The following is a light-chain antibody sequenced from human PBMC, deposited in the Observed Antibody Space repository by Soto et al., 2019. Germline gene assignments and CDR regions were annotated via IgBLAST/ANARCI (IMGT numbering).Light chain of an antibody. J-gene: IGLJ1*01. V-gene: IGLV2-18*02. CDR1: SSDVGSYNR. CDR3: SSYTSSSTYV. CDR2: EVS. Sequence: QSALTQPPSVSGSPGQSVTISCTGTSSDVGSYNRVSWYQQPPGTAPKLMIYEVSDRPSGVPDRFSGSKSGNTASLTISGLQAEDEAEYYCSSYTSSSTYVFGTRTKVTVL.